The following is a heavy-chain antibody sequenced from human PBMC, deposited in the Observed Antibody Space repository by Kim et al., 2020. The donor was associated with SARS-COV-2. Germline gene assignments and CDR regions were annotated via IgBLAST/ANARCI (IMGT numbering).Heavy chain of an antibody. CDR2: IKQDGSEK. CDR3: ASHFASTLQRASFDY. J-gene: IGHJ4*01. CDR1: GFTFSRYW. V-gene: IGHV3-7*01. Sequence: GGSLRLSCAASGFTFSRYWMSWVRQAPGKGLEWVANIKQDGSEKDYVDSVKGRFTISRDNAGNSLFLQMNSLRAEDTAVYYCASHFASTLQRASFDYLG.